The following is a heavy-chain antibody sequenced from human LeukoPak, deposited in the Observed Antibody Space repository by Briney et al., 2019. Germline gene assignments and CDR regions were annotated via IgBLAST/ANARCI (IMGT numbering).Heavy chain of an antibody. J-gene: IGHJ5*02. D-gene: IGHD7-27*01. V-gene: IGHV3-30*02. Sequence: PGGSLRLSCAASGFTFSDYGIHWVRQAPGQGLEWVALIWYDGSKKYYADSVKGRFTISRDNSQNTLYLQMNSLRTEDTAVYYCARGVQTGETNWMNFFATWGQGTLVPVSS. CDR2: IWYDGSKK. CDR3: ARGVQTGETNWMNFFAT. CDR1: GFTFSDYG.